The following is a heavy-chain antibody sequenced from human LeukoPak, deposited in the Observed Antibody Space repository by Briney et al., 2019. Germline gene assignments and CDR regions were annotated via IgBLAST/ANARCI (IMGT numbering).Heavy chain of an antibody. J-gene: IGHJ6*03. V-gene: IGHV3-21*01. Sequence: GGSLRLSCSASGFYFGGYSMSWVRQTPRKGLERVSSINTGSTSMYYADSVKGRFTISRDNAKNSLHLQMSSLRVEDTAVYFCARVEATTGRNYHYYYLDVWGKGTTVTVS. CDR1: GFYFGGYS. CDR2: INTGSTSM. CDR3: ARVEATTGRNYHYYYLDV. D-gene: IGHD1-1*01.